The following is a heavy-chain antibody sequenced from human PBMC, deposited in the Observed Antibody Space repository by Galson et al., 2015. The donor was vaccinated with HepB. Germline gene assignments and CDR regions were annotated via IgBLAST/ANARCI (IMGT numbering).Heavy chain of an antibody. V-gene: IGHV3-72*01. J-gene: IGHJ4*02. Sequence: SLRLSCAASGFTLNDHYMDWVRQAPGKGLEWVARTRDKGRSYTTEFAASVKGRFTISRDDSQNSMYLQMNTLETEDTAVYYCPRSGSYGPLTYWGQGTLVTVSP. D-gene: IGHD1-26*01. CDR3: PRSGSYGPLTY. CDR2: TRDKGRSYTT. CDR1: GFTLNDHY.